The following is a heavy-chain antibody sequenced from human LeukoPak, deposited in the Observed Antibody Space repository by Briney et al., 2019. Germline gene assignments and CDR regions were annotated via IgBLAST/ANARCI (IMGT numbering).Heavy chain of an antibody. CDR2: ISTAGET. Sequence: GGSLRLSCAASGFTFSSYDMHWVRQATGKGLEWVSGISTAGETNYPGSVKGRLTISRENAKNSVYLQMNSLRAGDTAVYCAREIAVAGTWYFDLWGRGTLVTVSS. CDR1: GFTFSSYD. D-gene: IGHD6-19*01. CDR3: AREIAVAGTWYFDL. J-gene: IGHJ2*01. V-gene: IGHV3-13*01.